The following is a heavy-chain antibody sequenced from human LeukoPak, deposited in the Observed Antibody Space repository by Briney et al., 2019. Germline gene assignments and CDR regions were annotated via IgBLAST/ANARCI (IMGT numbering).Heavy chain of an antibody. J-gene: IGHJ4*02. CDR2: INTDGSST. CDR3: TRAHQFSSSLETDY. Sequence: GGSLRLSCAASGFDFSSYWMHWVRQAAGKGLVWVSRINTDGSSTTYADSVKGRFTISRDNAKNTLYLQMISLRAEDTAVYYCTRAHQFSSSLETDYWGQGTLVTVSS. CDR1: GFDFSSYW. D-gene: IGHD6-6*01. V-gene: IGHV3-74*01.